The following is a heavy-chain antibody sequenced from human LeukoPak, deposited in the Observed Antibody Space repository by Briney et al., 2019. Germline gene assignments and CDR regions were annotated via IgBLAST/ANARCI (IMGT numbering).Heavy chain of an antibody. D-gene: IGHD3-22*01. CDR1: GITFSNYG. Sequence: GGSLRLSCAVSGITFSNYGMSWVRQAPGKGLEWVAGISDSGGSTNYADSVKGRFTISRDNPKNTLYLQMNSLRAEDTAVYSCAKRGVVIRVILVGFHKEAYYFDSWGQGALVTVSS. V-gene: IGHV3-23*01. CDR2: ISDSGGST. CDR3: AKRGVVIRVILVGFHKEAYYFDS. J-gene: IGHJ4*02.